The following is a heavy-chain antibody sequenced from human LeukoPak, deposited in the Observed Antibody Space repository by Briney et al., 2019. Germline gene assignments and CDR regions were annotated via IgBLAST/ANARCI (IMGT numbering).Heavy chain of an antibody. Sequence: GGSLRLSCAASRLTFSSSWMSWVRQAPGKGLEWVANINQDGSEKYYVDSVKGRLTISRDNAKNSLYLQMNSLRAEDTAVYYCARGQDWGQGTLVTVSS. CDR1: RLTFSSSW. J-gene: IGHJ4*02. V-gene: IGHV3-7*01. CDR2: INQDGSEK. CDR3: ARGQD.